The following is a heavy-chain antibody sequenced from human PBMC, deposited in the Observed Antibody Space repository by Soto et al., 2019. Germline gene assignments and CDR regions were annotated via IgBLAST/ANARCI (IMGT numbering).Heavy chain of an antibody. CDR2: IYPGDSDT. D-gene: IGHD3-22*01. CDR3: ARDARGYYYDSSGPPDAFDI. J-gene: IGHJ3*02. Sequence: GESLKISCKGSGYSFTSYWIGWVRQMPGKGLEWMGIIYPGDSDTRYSPSFQGQVTISADKSISTAYLQWSSLKASDTAMYYCARDARGYYYDSSGPPDAFDIWGQGTMVTVSS. CDR1: GYSFTSYW. V-gene: IGHV5-51*01.